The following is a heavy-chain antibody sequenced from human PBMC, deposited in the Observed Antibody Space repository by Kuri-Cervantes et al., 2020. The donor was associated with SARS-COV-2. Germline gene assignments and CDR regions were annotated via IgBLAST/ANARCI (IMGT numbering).Heavy chain of an antibody. CDR1: GDSISNYY. Sequence: SETLSLTCTVSGDSISNYYWSWIRQPPGRGLEWIGNIYYSGSAYYYPSLESRATISLDTSNNQFSLKLSSVTAADTAVYYCARPDSSGYYFDYWGQGTLVTVSS. CDR3: ARPDSSGYYFDY. CDR2: IYYSGSA. J-gene: IGHJ4*02. V-gene: IGHV4-59*04. D-gene: IGHD3-22*01.